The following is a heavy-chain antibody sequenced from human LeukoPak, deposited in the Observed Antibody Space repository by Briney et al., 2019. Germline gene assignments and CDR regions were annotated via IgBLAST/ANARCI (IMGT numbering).Heavy chain of an antibody. V-gene: IGHV1-2*06. J-gene: IGHJ5*02. D-gene: IGHD3-3*01. Sequence: ASVKVSCKASGYTFTGYYMHWVRQAPGQGLEWMGRINPNSGGTNYAQKFQGRVTMTRDTSIGTAYMELSRLRSDDTAVYYCAREEFYDFWSGSHKFDPWGQGTLVTVSS. CDR3: AREEFYDFWSGSHKFDP. CDR2: INPNSGGT. CDR1: GYTFTGYY.